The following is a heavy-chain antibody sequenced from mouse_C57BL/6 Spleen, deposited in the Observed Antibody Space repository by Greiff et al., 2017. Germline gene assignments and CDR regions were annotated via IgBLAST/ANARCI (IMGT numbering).Heavy chain of an antibody. CDR3: ARKRNLLLNYFDY. D-gene: IGHD1-1*01. CDR2: IYPGDGDT. CDR1: GYAFSSYW. J-gene: IGHJ2*01. V-gene: IGHV1-80*01. Sequence: QVQLKESGAELVKPGASVKISCKASGYAFSSYWMNWVKQRPGKGLEWIGQIYPGDGDTNYNGKFKGKATLTADKSSSTAYMQLSSLTSEDSAVYFCARKRNLLLNYFDYWGQGTTLTVSS.